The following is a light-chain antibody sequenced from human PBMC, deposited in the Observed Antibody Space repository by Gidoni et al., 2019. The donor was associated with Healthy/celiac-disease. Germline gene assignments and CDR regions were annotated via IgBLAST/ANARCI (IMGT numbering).Light chain of an antibody. CDR2: LGS. CDR3: MQALQTPYT. J-gene: IGKJ2*01. Sequence: DIVMTQSPLSLPVTPGEPASISCRSSQSLLHSNGYNYLDWYLQKPGQSPQLLIYLGSNRASGVPDRFSGSGSGTDFTLKISRMEAEDVGVYYCMQALQTPYTFGQXTKVEIK. CDR1: QSLLHSNGYNY. V-gene: IGKV2-28*01.